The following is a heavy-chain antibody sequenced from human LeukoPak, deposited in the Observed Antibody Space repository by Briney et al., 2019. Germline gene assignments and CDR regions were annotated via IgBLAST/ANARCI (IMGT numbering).Heavy chain of an antibody. V-gene: IGHV1-8*03. D-gene: IGHD4-11*01. CDR2: MNPKSGNT. CDR1: GYTFTRYD. J-gene: IGHJ4*02. Sequence: ASVKVSCKASGYTFTRYDINWVRQATGQGLEWMGWMNPKSGNTGYAQKFQGRVTFSRDTTTSTAYMELSSLRSEDTAVYYCARETTTNDGVFDYWGRGTLVTVSS. CDR3: ARETTTNDGVFDY.